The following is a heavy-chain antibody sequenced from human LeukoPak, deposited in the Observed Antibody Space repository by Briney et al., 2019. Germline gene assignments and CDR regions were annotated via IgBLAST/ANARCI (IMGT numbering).Heavy chain of an antibody. J-gene: IGHJ6*03. V-gene: IGHV1-18*01. CDR2: ISAYNDNT. Sequence: ASVKVSCKASGYIFSSYGISWVRRAPGQGLEWMGWISAYNDNTHYAQSFQGRVTMTRDTSTSTAYMELRSLRSDDTALYYSARVRGDVERYHYYYMDLWGDGSTVTVSS. CDR1: GYIFSSYG. D-gene: IGHD5-24*01. CDR3: ARVRGDVERYHYYYMDL.